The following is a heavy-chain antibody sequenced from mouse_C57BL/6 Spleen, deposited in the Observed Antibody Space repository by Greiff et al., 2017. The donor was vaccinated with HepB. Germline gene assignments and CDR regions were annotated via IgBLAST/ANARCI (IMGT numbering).Heavy chain of an antibody. CDR3: AAPITTVVANYAMDY. V-gene: IGHV1-52*01. CDR2: IDPSDSET. CDR1: GYTFTSYW. Sequence: QVQLQQPGAELVRPGSSVKLSCKASGYTFTSYWMHWVKQRPIQGLEWIGNIDPSDSETHYNQKFKDKATLTVDKSSSTAYMQLSSLTSVDSAVYYCAAPITTVVANYAMDYWGQGTSVTVSS. J-gene: IGHJ4*01. D-gene: IGHD1-1*01.